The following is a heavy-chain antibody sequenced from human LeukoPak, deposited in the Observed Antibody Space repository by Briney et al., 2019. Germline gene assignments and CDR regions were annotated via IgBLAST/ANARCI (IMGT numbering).Heavy chain of an antibody. J-gene: IGHJ4*02. CDR1: GFTFSSYS. V-gene: IGHV3-21*01. CDR2: ISSSSSYI. D-gene: IGHD2-15*01. Sequence: GGSLRLSCAASGFTFSSYSMNWVRQAPGKGLEWVSSISSSSSYIYYADSVKGRFTISRDNAKNSLYLQMNSLRAEDTAVYYCARAGAAGPRGSDYWGQGTLVTVSS. CDR3: ARAGAAGPRGSDY.